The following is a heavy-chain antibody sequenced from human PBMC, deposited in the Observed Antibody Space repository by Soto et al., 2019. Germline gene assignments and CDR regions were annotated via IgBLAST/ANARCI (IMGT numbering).Heavy chain of an antibody. V-gene: IGHV4-34*12. CDR2: IIHSGRD. CDR3: AGRPPRGIGFGDSKGLDI. Sequence: QVHLQQWGAGLLKPSETLSLTCAVDGGSFSGYHWTWIRQFPGKGLEWIGEIIHSGRDNYNPSLSGRVSLSIDPSKTQFSLKLTSVTASDTALYYCAGRPPRGIGFGDSKGLDIWGRGTLVTVSS. CDR1: GGSFSGYH. J-gene: IGHJ2*01. D-gene: IGHD4-17*01.